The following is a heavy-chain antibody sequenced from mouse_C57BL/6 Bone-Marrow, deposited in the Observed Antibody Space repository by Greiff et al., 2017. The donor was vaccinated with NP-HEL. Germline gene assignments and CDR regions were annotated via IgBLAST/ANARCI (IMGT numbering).Heavy chain of an antibody. CDR2: IYPRSGNT. V-gene: IGHV1-81*01. J-gene: IGHJ4*01. CDR3: AKKPMDY. Sequence: VQLQQSGAELARPGASVKLSCKASGYTFTSYGISWVKQRTGQGLEWIGEIYPRSGNTYYNEKFKGKATLTADKSSSTAYMELRSLTSEDSAVYFCAKKPMDYWGQGTSVTVSS. CDR1: GYTFTSYG.